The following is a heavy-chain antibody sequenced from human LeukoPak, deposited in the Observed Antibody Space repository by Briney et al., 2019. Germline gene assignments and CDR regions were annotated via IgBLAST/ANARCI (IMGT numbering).Heavy chain of an antibody. CDR1: GFTFSSYS. CDR3: ARDRSSSWYYFDY. V-gene: IGHV3-48*04. D-gene: IGHD6-13*01. Sequence: GGSLRLSCAASGFTFSSYSMNWVRQAPGKGLEWVSYISSSGSTIYYADSVKGRFTISRDNAKSSLYLQMNSLRAEDTAVYYCARDRSSSWYYFDYWGQGTLVTVSS. CDR2: ISSSGSTI. J-gene: IGHJ4*02.